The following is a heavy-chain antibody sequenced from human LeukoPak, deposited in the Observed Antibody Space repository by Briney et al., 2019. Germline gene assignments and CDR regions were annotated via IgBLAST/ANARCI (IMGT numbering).Heavy chain of an antibody. CDR3: ARDPPGPAYYYDQIEDAFDI. J-gene: IGHJ3*02. V-gene: IGHV4-38-2*02. Sequence: KPSETLSLTCTVSGYSISSGYYWCWIRQPPGKGLEWIGSIYHSGSTYYNPSLKSRVTISVDTSKNQFSLKLSSVTAADTAVYYCARDPPGPAYYYDQIEDAFDIWGQGTMVTVSS. CDR1: GYSISSGYY. D-gene: IGHD3-22*01. CDR2: IYHSGST.